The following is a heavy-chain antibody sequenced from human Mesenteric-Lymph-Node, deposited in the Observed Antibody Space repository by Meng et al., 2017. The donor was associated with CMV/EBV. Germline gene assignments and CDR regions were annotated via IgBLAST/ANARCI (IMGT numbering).Heavy chain of an antibody. J-gene: IGHJ6*02. D-gene: IGHD1-26*01. Sequence: GESLKISCAASGFTFSSYSMHWVRQAPGKGLEWVAVISYDGSNKYYADSVKGRFTISRDNSKNTLYLQMNRLRAEDTAVYYCARDQKETGSGSYYYYYYGMDVWGQGTTVTVSS. V-gene: IGHV3-30*04. CDR1: GFTFSSYS. CDR2: ISYDGSNK. CDR3: ARDQKETGSGSYYYYYYGMDV.